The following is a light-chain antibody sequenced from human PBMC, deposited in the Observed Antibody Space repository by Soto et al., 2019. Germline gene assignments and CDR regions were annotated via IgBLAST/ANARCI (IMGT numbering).Light chain of an antibody. Sequence: EIVLTQSPGTLSLSPGERATLSCRASQSVSSSYLVWYQQKPGQAPRLLIYGASIRATGIPDRFSGSGSGTDSTLTISRLEPEDFAVYYCQQNGRSPPWTFGQGTKVEIK. J-gene: IGKJ1*01. V-gene: IGKV3-20*01. CDR2: GAS. CDR1: QSVSSSY. CDR3: QQNGRSPPWT.